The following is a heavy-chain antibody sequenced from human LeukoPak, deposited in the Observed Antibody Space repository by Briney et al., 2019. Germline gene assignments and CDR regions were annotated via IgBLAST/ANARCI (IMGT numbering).Heavy chain of an antibody. Sequence: SETLSLTCTVSGGSISSYYWSWIRQPAGKGLEWIGRIYTSGSTNYNPSLKSRVTMSVDTSKNQFSLKLNSVTAADTAVYYCARDSSPRNIRFGELSNSYYYYMDVWGKGTTVTISS. J-gene: IGHJ6*03. CDR1: GGSISSYY. CDR2: IYTSGST. CDR3: ARDSSPRNIRFGELSNSYYYYMDV. D-gene: IGHD3-10*01. V-gene: IGHV4-4*07.